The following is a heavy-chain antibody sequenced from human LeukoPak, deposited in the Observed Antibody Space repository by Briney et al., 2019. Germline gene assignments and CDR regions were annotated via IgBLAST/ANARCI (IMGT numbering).Heavy chain of an antibody. J-gene: IGHJ3*02. CDR1: GGSISSGSYY. CDR3: ARHRSYDYVWGSYRKRGDAFDI. D-gene: IGHD3-16*02. V-gene: IGHV4-61*02. Sequence: SETLSLTCTVSGGSISSGSYYWSWIRQPAGKGLEWIGRIYTSGSTNYNPSLKSRVTISVDTSKNQFSLKLSSVTAADTAVYYCARHRSYDYVWGSYRKRGDAFDIWGQGTMVTVSS. CDR2: IYTSGST.